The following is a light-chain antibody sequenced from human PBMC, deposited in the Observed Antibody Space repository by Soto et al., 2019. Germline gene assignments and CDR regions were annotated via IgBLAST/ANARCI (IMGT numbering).Light chain of an antibody. CDR2: LEGSGSQ. CDR1: SGHSTSI. Sequence: QSVLTQSSSASASLGSSVKLTCTLSSGHSTSIIACHQQQPGTAPRYLMKLEGSGSQNKGSGVPDPFSGSSSGADRYLTISTLQFEDEADYYCETWDSNTWVFGGGTKVTVL. CDR3: ETWDSNTWV. J-gene: IGLJ3*02. V-gene: IGLV4-60*02.